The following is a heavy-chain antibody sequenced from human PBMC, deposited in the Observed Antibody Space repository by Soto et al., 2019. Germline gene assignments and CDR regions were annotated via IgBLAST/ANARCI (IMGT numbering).Heavy chain of an antibody. CDR3: AREVNTVIMPGDTEDYSGLDV. J-gene: IGHJ6*02. CDR2: INPTVGST. Sequence: QVQLVQSGAEVKKPGASVKVSCKASGYVFSSSFVHWVRQAPGQGLEWMAMINPTVGSTSYAHNFQGRIAVTRDTSTATVYLHLSSLRSADTAIYYCAREVNTVIMPGDTEDYSGLDVWGQGTTVIVSS. V-gene: IGHV1-46*01. CDR1: GYVFSSSF. D-gene: IGHD2-21*02.